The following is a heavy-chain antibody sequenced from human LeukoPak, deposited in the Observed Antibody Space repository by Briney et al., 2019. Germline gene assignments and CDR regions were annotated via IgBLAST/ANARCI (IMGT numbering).Heavy chain of an antibody. D-gene: IGHD6-6*01. CDR1: GGSISSLY. Sequence: PTETLSLTCSVSGGSISSLYWSWIRQPPGKGLEWIGYIYYTGSTNYNPSLKSRVTMFVDMSKNQFSLRLSSVTAADTAVYYCARHRAYSSSSPFDYWGQGTLVTVSS. CDR2: IYYTGST. CDR3: ARHRAYSSSSPFDY. V-gene: IGHV4-59*08. J-gene: IGHJ4*02.